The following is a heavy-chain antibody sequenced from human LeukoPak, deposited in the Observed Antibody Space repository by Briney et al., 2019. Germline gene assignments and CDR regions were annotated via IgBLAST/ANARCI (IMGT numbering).Heavy chain of an antibody. J-gene: IGHJ4*02. CDR1: GGTFSSYA. CDR3: ARAEGSSSWSVDY. V-gene: IGHV1-69*04. Sequence: SVKVSCKASGGTFSSYAISWVRQAPGQGLEWMGRIIPILGIANYAQKFQGRVTITADKSTSTAYMELSSLRSEDTAVYYYARAEGSSSWSVDYWGQGTLVTVSS. CDR2: IIPILGIA. D-gene: IGHD6-13*01.